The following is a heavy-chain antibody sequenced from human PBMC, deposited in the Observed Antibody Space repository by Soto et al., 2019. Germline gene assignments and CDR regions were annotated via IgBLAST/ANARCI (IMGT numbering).Heavy chain of an antibody. CDR2: IKSKTDGGTT. V-gene: IGHV3-15*01. J-gene: IGHJ6*02. D-gene: IGHD2-15*01. Sequence: PGGSLRLSCAASGFTFSNAWMSWVRQAPGKGLEWVGRIKSKTDGGTTDYAAPVKGRFTISRDDSKNTLYLQMNSLKTEDTAVYYCTTGPLGYCSGGSCSRKNYYYYGMDVWGQGTTVTVSS. CDR1: GFTFSNAW. CDR3: TTGPLGYCSGGSCSRKNYYYYGMDV.